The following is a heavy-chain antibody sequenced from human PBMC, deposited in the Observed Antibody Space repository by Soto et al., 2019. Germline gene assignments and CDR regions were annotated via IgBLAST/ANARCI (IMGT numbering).Heavy chain of an antibody. J-gene: IGHJ3*02. V-gene: IGHV1-8*01. D-gene: IGHD3-22*01. CDR3: ARRLDDSSCYYHSSHAFDI. CDR2: MNPNSGNT. CDR1: GYTFTSYD. Sequence: ASVKVSCKASGYTFTSYDINWVRQATGQGLEWMGWMNPNSGNTGYAQKFQGRVTMTRNTSISTVYMELSSLSTEGTDVYSGARRLDDSSCYYHSSHAFDIWGQGTMVTVSS.